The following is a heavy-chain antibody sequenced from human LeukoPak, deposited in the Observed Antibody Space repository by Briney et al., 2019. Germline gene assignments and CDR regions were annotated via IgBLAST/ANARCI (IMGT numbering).Heavy chain of an antibody. V-gene: IGHV3-30*18. J-gene: IGHJ4*02. D-gene: IGHD6-19*01. Sequence: GGSLSFSCAASGFTFSSYGWHWVGQAQGKGLEWLAVISYDGSNKYYADSVKGRFTISRDNSKNTLYLQINSLRPEDTALYYCAKVVRWLDPDFDYWGQGTLVTVSS. CDR1: GFTFSSYG. CDR3: AKVVRWLDPDFDY. CDR2: ISYDGSNK.